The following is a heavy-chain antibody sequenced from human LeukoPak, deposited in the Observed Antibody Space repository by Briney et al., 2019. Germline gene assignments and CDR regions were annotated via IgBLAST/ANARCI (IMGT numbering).Heavy chain of an antibody. CDR3: ASYYGDYNLNYYYYYMDV. CDR1: GGSISSYY. Sequence: PSETLSLTCTASGGSISSYYWSWIRQPPGKGLEWIGYIYYSGSTNYNPSLKSRVTISVDTSKNQFSLKLSSVTATDTPVYYCASYYGDYNLNYYYYYMDVWGKGTTVTVSS. D-gene: IGHD4-17*01. J-gene: IGHJ6*03. CDR2: IYYSGST. V-gene: IGHV4-59*01.